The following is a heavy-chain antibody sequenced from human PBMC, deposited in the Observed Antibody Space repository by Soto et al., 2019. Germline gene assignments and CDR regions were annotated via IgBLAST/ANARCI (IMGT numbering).Heavy chain of an antibody. CDR3: AILLCFGELSRCNGMDV. CDR2: IYYSGST. J-gene: IGHJ6*02. V-gene: IGHV4-39*01. Sequence: SETLSLTCTVSGGSISSSSYYWDWLRQPPGKGLEWIGSIYYSGSTYYNTSLKKRVTIYVDTSKNQYTLKLSSVTDAETAVYYCAILLCFGELSRCNGMDVWGQGTTLTV. CDR1: GGSISSSSYY. D-gene: IGHD3-10*01.